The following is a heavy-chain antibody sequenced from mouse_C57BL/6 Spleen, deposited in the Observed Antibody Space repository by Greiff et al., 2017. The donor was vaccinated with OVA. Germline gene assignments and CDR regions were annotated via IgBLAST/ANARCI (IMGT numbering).Heavy chain of an antibody. J-gene: IGHJ3*01. CDR3: ARDLTGRFAY. Sequence: EVQLQQSGPELVKPGASVKISCKASGYSFTGYYMNWVKQSPEKSLEWIGEINPSTGGTTYNQKFKAKATLTVYKSSSTAYMQLKSLTSEDSAVYYCARDLTGRFAYWGQGTLVTVSA. D-gene: IGHD4-1*01. V-gene: IGHV1-42*01. CDR2: INPSTGGT. CDR1: GYSFTGYY.